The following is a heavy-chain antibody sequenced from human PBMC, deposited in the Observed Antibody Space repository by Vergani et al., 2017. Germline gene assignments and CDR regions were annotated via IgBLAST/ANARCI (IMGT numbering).Heavy chain of an antibody. CDR1: GYTFTSYG. J-gene: IGHJ6*02. Sequence: QVQLVQSGAEVQKPGASVKVSCKASGYTFTSYGISWVRQAPGQGLEWMGWISAYNGNKNYAQKLQGRVTMTTDTSTSTAYMELRRMRADDTAVYYCARDAFGGVMEMFDPWGQGTTVTVSS. CDR3: ARDAFGGVMEMFDP. D-gene: IGHD3-16*01. V-gene: IGHV1-18*04. CDR2: ISAYNGNK.